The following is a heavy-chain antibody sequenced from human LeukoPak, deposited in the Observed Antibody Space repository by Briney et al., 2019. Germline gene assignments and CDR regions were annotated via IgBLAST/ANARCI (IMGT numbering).Heavy chain of an antibody. CDR1: GGSISSYY. CDR2: IYYSGST. D-gene: IGHD3-10*01. Sequence: PSETLSLTCTVSGGSISSYYWSWIRQPPGKGLEWIGYIYYSGSTNYNPSLKSRVTISVDTSKNQFSLKLSSVTAADTAVYYCARGPRSGFTDYWGQGTLVTVSS. CDR3: ARGPRSGFTDY. J-gene: IGHJ4*02. V-gene: IGHV4-59*01.